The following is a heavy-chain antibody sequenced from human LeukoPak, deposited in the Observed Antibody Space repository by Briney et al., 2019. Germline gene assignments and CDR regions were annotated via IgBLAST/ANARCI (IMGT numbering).Heavy chain of an antibody. Sequence: GGSLRLSCAASGFTFSSYSMNWVRQAPGKGLEWVSSISSSSSYIYYADSVKGRFTISRDNSKSTLYLQMNSLRAEDRAVYYCAKALGPGSWKTFDYWGQGTLVTVSS. D-gene: IGHD3-10*01. J-gene: IGHJ4*02. CDR3: AKALGPGSWKTFDY. CDR2: ISSSSSYI. V-gene: IGHV3-21*04. CDR1: GFTFSSYS.